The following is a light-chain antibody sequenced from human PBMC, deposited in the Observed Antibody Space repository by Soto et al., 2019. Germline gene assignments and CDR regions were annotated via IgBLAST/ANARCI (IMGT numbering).Light chain of an antibody. V-gene: IGLV1-47*02. CDR3: AAWDDSLSGLYV. J-gene: IGLJ1*01. CDR1: SSNIGSNY. Sequence: QSVLTQPPSASGTPGQRVTISCSGSSSNIGSNYVFWYQQLPGTAPKLLIYSNYQRPSGVPDRFSGSKSGASASLAISGLRSEDEADYYCAAWDDSLSGLYVFGTGTKVTVL. CDR2: SNY.